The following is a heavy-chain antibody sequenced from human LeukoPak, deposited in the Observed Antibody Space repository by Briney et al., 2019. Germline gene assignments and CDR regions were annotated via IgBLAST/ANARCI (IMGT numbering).Heavy chain of an antibody. V-gene: IGHV3-23*01. CDR3: AKDPVDSSSWYDGYFDY. J-gene: IGHJ4*02. CDR1: GFTFSSYA. Sequence: GGSLRLSCAASGFTFSSYAMSWVCQAPGKGLEWVSAISGSGGSTYYADSVKGRFTVSRDNSKNTLYLQMNSLRAEDTAVYYCAKDPVDSSSWYDGYFDYWGQGTLVTVSS. D-gene: IGHD6-13*01. CDR2: ISGSGGST.